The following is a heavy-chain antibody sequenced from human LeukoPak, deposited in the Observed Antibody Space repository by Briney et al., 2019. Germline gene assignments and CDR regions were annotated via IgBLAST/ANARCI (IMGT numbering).Heavy chain of an antibody. J-gene: IGHJ4*02. CDR2: IYSSGST. D-gene: IGHD2-15*01. V-gene: IGHV4-4*08. Sequence: KPSETLSLTCTVSGRSISGYYWGWIRQPPGKGLEWIGYIYSSGSTNYNPSLRSRVTISEDTSKNQFSLKLSSVTAADTAVYYCARRFCSGDSCYYFDYWGQGTLVTVSS. CDR1: GRSISGYY. CDR3: ARRFCSGDSCYYFDY.